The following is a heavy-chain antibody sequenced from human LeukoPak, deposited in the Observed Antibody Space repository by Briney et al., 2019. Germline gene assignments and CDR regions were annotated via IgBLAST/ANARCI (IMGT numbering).Heavy chain of an antibody. CDR1: GYTSTSYD. J-gene: IGHJ6*03. V-gene: IGHV1-8*01. CDR2: MNPNSGNT. Sequence: GASVEVSCKASGYTSTSYDINWVRQATGQGLEWMGWMNPNSGNTGYAQKFQGRVTMTRNTSISTAYMELSSLRSEDTAVYYCARGIGVYYYYYYMDVWGKGTTVTVSS. D-gene: IGHD3-3*01. CDR3: ARGIGVYYYYYYMDV.